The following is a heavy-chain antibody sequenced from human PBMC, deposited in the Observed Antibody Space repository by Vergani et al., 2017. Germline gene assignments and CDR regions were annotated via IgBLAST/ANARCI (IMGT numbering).Heavy chain of an antibody. CDR3: ARDHGRTTAYYYGMDV. J-gene: IGHJ6*02. D-gene: IGHD4-11*01. CDR1: GYTFTSYG. Sequence: QVQLVQSGAEVKKPGASVKVSCKASGYTFTSYGISWVRQAPGQGLEWMGWISAYNGNTNYAQKLQGRVTMTTDTSTSTAYMERRSLRSDDTAVYYCARDHGRTTAYYYGMDVWGQGTTVTVSS. V-gene: IGHV1-18*01. CDR2: ISAYNGNT.